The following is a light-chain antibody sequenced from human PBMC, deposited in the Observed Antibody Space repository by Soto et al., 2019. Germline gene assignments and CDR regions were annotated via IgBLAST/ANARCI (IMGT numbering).Light chain of an antibody. Sequence: DVVMTQSPLSLPVTLVHPASISFTSSQILFDSDDGNTYLEWYLQKPGQSPQLLIYMLSSRASGVPDRFSGSGSGTDFTLRINRVEAEDVGVYYCMQHIEYPITFGQGTRLEIK. CDR1: QILFDSDDGNTY. V-gene: IGKV2-40*01. CDR3: MQHIEYPIT. CDR2: MLS. J-gene: IGKJ5*01.